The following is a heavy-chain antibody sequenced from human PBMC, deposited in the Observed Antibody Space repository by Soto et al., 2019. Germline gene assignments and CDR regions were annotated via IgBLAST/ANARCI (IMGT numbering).Heavy chain of an antibody. Sequence: QITLKESGPTLVKPTQTLTLTCSLSGFSLSTSGVGVVWIRQPPGKALEWLALIYWDDDKRYSPFLKSRLTITQDTAKNQGALTMTNMDPVDTATYYCAHKGGRGAGMDVWGQGTTVTVSS. CDR2: IYWDDDK. CDR1: GFSLSTSGVG. V-gene: IGHV2-5*02. CDR3: AHKGGRGAGMDV. D-gene: IGHD2-15*01. J-gene: IGHJ6*02.